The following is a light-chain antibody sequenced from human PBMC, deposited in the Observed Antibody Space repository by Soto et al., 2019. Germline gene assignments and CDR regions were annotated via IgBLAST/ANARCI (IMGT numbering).Light chain of an antibody. CDR2: SAS. J-gene: IGKJ4*01. CDR1: QDVRTW. Sequence: DIQMTQSPSSVSSSVGDRVTITCRASQDVRTWLAWFQQKPGKAPILLIYSASTLHSGVPSRFSGSGSGTDFTLTISSLQPEDFATYYCQQTNSFPRTFGGGTKVDIK. V-gene: IGKV1-12*01. CDR3: QQTNSFPRT.